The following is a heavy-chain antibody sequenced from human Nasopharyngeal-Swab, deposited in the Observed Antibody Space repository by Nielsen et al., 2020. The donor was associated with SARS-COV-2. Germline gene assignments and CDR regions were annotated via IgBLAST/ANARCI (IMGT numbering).Heavy chain of an antibody. J-gene: IGHJ5*02. Sequence: WIRQPPGKGLEWVAVISYDGSNKYYADSVKGRFTISRDNSKNTLYLQMNSLRAEDTAVYYCAWSHSGSFRAWFDPWGQGTLVTVSS. D-gene: IGHD1-26*01. CDR2: ISYDGSNK. CDR3: AWSHSGSFRAWFDP. V-gene: IGHV3-30-3*01.